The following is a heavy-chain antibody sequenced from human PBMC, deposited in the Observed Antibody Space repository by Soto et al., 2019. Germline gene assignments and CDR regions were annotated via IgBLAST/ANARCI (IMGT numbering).Heavy chain of an antibody. V-gene: IGHV1-69*13. D-gene: IGHD1-7*01. CDR3: ARVRGRNWNYVYYYYGMDV. Sequence: SVKVSCKASGGTFSSYAISWVRQAPGQGLEWMGGIIPIFGTANYAQKFQGRVTITADESTSTAYMELSSLRSEDTAVYYCARVRGRNWNYVYYYYGMDVWGQGTTVTVS. J-gene: IGHJ6*02. CDR2: IIPIFGTA. CDR1: GGTFSSYA.